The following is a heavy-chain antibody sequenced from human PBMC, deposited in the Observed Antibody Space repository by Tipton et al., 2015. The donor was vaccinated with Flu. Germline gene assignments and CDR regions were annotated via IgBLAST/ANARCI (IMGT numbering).Heavy chain of an antibody. CDR1: GFTFSNYW. V-gene: IGHV3-7*01. J-gene: IGHJ6*02. CDR3: ARGVRVPAAMANYYGMDV. CDR2: IKQDGSEK. D-gene: IGHD2-2*01. Sequence: GSLRLSCAASGFTFSNYWMSWVRQAPGKGLEWVANIKQDGSEKYYVDSVKGRFAISRDNAKNSLYLQMNSLRAEDTAVYYCARGVRVPAAMANYYGMDVWGQGTTVTVSS.